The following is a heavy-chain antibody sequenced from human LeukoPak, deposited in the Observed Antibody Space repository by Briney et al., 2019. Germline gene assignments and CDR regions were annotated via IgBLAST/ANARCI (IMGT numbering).Heavy chain of an antibody. CDR2: ISSSSYI. D-gene: IGHD6-13*01. J-gene: IGHJ4*02. CDR1: GFTFSSYS. V-gene: IGHV3-21*04. Sequence: GGSLRLSCAASGFTFSSYSMNWVRQAPGKGLEWVSSISSSSYIYYADSVKGRFTISRDNAKNSLYLQMNSLRAEDTALYYCATSAAGNHYFDYWGQGTLVTVSS. CDR3: ATSAAGNHYFDY.